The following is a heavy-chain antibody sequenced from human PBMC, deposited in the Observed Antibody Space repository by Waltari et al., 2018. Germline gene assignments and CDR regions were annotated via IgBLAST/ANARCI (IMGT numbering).Heavy chain of an antibody. J-gene: IGHJ6*02. V-gene: IGHV3-23*01. CDR1: GFIFTRNA. CDR2: ISGSGKST. CDR3: AKDGTGWKHPTGAYYYYGLDV. Sequence: EVQVLESGGGLVQPGGSLRLSCAASGFIFTRNAMKWFRPAPGKGMEWVSTISGSGKSTHYAESVKGRFTISRDNAKNTVYLQMNSLRVEDTAVYYCAKDGTGWKHPTGAYYYYGLDVWGPGTTVTVSS. D-gene: IGHD6-19*01.